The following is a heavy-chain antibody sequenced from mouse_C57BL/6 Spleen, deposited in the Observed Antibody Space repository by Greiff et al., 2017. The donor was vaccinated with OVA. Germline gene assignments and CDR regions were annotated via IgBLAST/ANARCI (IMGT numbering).Heavy chain of an antibody. CDR1: GYTFTDYY. Sequence: QVHVKQSGAELVRPGASVKLSCKASGYTFTDYYINWVKQRPGQGLEWIARIYPGSGNTYYNEKFKGKATLTAEKSSSTAYMQLSSLTSEDSAVYFCARGNWDGYFDVWGTGTTVTVSS. D-gene: IGHD4-1*01. CDR2: IYPGSGNT. J-gene: IGHJ1*03. V-gene: IGHV1-76*01. CDR3: ARGNWDGYFDV.